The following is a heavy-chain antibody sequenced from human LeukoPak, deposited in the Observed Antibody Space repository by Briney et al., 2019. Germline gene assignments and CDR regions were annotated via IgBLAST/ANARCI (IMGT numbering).Heavy chain of an antibody. J-gene: IGHJ4*02. V-gene: IGHV4-61*01. Sequence: SETLSLTRTVSGGSISSSSYYWSWIRQSPGKGLEWIGYIYYSGSTNYNPSLRSRVTISLDTSKNQFSLKLSSVTAADTAVYYCARGGWHYLDYWGQGTLVTVSS. D-gene: IGHD6-19*01. CDR2: IYYSGST. CDR1: GGSISSSSYY. CDR3: ARGGWHYLDY.